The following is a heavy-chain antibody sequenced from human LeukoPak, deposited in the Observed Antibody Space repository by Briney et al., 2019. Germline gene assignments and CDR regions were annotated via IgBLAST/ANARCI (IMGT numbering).Heavy chain of an antibody. J-gene: IGHJ4*02. CDR2: ISGSGVST. CDR3: ARTGVGGGYRFDY. CDR1: GFNFSNYA. V-gene: IGHV3-23*01. D-gene: IGHD1-26*01. Sequence: PGGSLRLSCVASGFNFSNYAMTWVRQAPGKGLEWVTGISGSGVSTYYADSVRGRFTISRDNFKTTLHLQMSSLGCEDTAIYYCARTGVGGGYRFDYWGQGTLVTVSS.